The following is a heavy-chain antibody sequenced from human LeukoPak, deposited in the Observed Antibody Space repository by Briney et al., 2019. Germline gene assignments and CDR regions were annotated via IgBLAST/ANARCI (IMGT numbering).Heavy chain of an antibody. V-gene: IGHV4-39*07. Sequence: SETLSLTCTVSGGSISSSSYYWGWIRQPPGKGLEWIGSIYYSGSTYYNPSLKSRVTMSVDTSKNQFSLKLSSVTAADTAVYYCARTVGWFDPWGQGTLVTVSS. CDR1: GGSISSSSYY. D-gene: IGHD2-15*01. CDR3: ARTVGWFDP. J-gene: IGHJ5*02. CDR2: IYYSGST.